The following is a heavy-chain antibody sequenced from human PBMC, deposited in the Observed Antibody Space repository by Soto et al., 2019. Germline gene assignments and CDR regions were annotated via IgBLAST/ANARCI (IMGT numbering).Heavy chain of an antibody. V-gene: IGHV1-3*01. CDR1: GYTFAGYA. J-gene: IGHJ4*02. CDR3: ARGLYSNPHFDY. D-gene: IGHD4-4*01. Sequence: QVQLVQSGAEVKKPGASVKVSCKASGYTFAGYAMHWVRQAPGQRLEWMGWINGGNGYTKYSQKFQGRVTITRDTSASTAYMVLSSLTSEDTAVYYCARGLYSNPHFDYWGQGTLVTVSS. CDR2: INGGNGYT.